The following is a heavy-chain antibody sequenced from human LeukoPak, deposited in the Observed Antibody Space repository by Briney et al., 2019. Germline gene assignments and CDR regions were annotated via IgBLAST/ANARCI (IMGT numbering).Heavy chain of an antibody. CDR2: ISSSSSYI. Sequence: GGSVRLSYAASGFTFSSYSMNWVRQAPGKGLEWVSSISSSSSYIYYADSVKGRFTISRDNAKNSLYLQMNSLRAEDTAVYYCARDSSSWYFDYWGQGTLVTVSS. J-gene: IGHJ4*02. V-gene: IGHV3-21*01. CDR1: GFTFSSYS. CDR3: ARDSSSWYFDY. D-gene: IGHD6-13*01.